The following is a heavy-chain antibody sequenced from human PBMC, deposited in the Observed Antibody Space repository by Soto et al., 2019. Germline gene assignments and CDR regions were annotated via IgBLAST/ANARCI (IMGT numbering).Heavy chain of an antibody. CDR2: IIPMLGMS. Sequence: QVQLVQSGAEVKTPGSSVKVSCTASGDTFNFYTLSWVRQAPGQGLEWMGRIIPMLGMSNYAQKFQGRVTMIADKSTRTVYMVLSGLRFEDTALYYCATNYGSGSTHFDNWGQGTLVTVSS. V-gene: IGHV1-69*02. J-gene: IGHJ4*02. CDR1: GDTFNFYT. D-gene: IGHD3-10*01. CDR3: ATNYGSGSTHFDN.